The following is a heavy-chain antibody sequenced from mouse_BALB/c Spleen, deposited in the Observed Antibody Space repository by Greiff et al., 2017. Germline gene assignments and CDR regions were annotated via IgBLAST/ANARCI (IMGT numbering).Heavy chain of an antibody. V-gene: IGHV5-17*02. D-gene: IGHD1-1*01. CDR1: GFTFSSYA. CDR3: AREGYYGAMDY. J-gene: IGHJ4*01. Sequence: EVHLVESGGGLVKPGGSLKLSCAASGFTFSSYAMSWVRQSPEKGLEWVAYISSGSSTIYYADTVKGRFTISRDNPKNTLFLQMTSLRSEDTAMYYCAREGYYGAMDYWGQGTSVTVSS. CDR2: ISSGSSTI.